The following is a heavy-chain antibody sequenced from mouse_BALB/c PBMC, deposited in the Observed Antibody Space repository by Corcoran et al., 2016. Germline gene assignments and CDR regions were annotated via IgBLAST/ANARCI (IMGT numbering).Heavy chain of an antibody. D-gene: IGHD2-1*01. CDR3: ARGLGNYAFAD. Sequence: QIQPQQSGPELVKPGASVKISCKASGYTFTDYYINWVKQKPGQGLEWIGWIYPGSGNTKYNEKFKGKATLTVDTSSSTAYMQLSSLTSEDTAVYFCARGLGNYAFADWGQGTLVTVSA. V-gene: IGHV1-84*02. CDR1: GYTFTDYY. J-gene: IGHJ3*01. CDR2: IYPGSGNT.